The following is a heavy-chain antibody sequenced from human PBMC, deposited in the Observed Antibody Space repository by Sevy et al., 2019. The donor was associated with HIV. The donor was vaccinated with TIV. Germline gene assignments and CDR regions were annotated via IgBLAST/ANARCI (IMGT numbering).Heavy chain of an antibody. CDR1: GFSLSTSGVG. CDR2: INWDDDT. Sequence: SGPTLVNPTQTLTLTCTFSGFSLSTSGVGVGWIRQPPGKALEWLARINWDDDTRYSPSLKSRLNITKDTSTNQVVLTMTNMDPVDTATYFCAHRRMVRGVITAPFDCWGQGTLVTVSS. D-gene: IGHD3-10*01. V-gene: IGHV2-5*02. CDR3: AHRRMVRGVITAPFDC. J-gene: IGHJ4*02.